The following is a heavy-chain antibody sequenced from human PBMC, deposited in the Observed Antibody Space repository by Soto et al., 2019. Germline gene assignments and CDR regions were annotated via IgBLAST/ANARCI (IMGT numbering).Heavy chain of an antibody. J-gene: IGHJ5*02. V-gene: IGHV4-30-2*01. D-gene: IGHD6-19*01. CDR3: ARLAVFSTLFDP. CDR1: GGSISSGGYA. Sequence: SETLSPTGAVAGGSISSGGYAWSWIRQQPGKGLEGIGYIYHSGSTYYNPSLKRRVTISVDRSKNQFSLKLSSVTAADTAVYYCARLAVFSTLFDPWGQGTLVTVSS. CDR2: IYHSGST.